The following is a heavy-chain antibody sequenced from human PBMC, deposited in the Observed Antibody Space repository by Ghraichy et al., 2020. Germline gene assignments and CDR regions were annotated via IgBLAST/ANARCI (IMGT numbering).Heavy chain of an antibody. D-gene: IGHD3-22*01. CDR1: GFSLTASGVG. CDR2: IYWNDDK. V-gene: IGHV2-5*01. Sequence: SGPTLVKPTQTLTLTCSFSGFSLTASGVGVGWIRQPPGKALERLAFIYWNDDKRYSTSLKSGLTITKDTSGNRVVLTMTNVEPVDTGTYYCAHSRRYYDSSVYYSIIDYWGQGTLVTVSS. J-gene: IGHJ4*02. CDR3: AHSRRYYDSSVYYSIIDY.